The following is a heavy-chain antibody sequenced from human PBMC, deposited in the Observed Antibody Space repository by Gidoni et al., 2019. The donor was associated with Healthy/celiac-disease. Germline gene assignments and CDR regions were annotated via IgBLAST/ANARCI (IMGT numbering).Heavy chain of an antibody. CDR3: ASFRWGFGFDP. J-gene: IGHJ5*02. V-gene: IGHV5-10-1*01. D-gene: IGHD3-16*01. Sequence: SPSFQGHVTISADKSISTAYLQWSSLKASDTAMYYCASFRWGFGFDPWGQGTLVTVSS.